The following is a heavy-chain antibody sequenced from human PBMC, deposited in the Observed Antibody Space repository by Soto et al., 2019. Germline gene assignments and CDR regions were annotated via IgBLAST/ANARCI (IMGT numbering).Heavy chain of an antibody. V-gene: IGHV1-69*13. J-gene: IGHJ4*02. CDR1: GGNFNTYG. CDR2: IIPLLGTP. CDR3: ARLNVPMTYGGALLDS. Sequence: GASVKVSCKVSGGNFNTYGIGWGRQAPGQGLEWMGEIIPLLGTPNYAQRFQDRLTISADESTTTAYVELSSLRSEDSAVYFCARLNVPMTYGGALLDSWGQGTQVTVSS. D-gene: IGHD3-16*01.